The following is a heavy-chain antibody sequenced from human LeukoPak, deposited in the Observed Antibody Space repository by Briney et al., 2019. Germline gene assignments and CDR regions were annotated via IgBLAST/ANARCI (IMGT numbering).Heavy chain of an antibody. V-gene: IGHV1-69*13. J-gene: IGHJ4*02. D-gene: IGHD5-12*01. CDR2: IIPIFGTA. CDR3: ARGRIGGYLTTPLDY. CDR1: GGTFSSYA. Sequence: SVKVSCKASGGTFSSYAISWVRQAPGQGLEWMGGIIPIFGTANYAQKFQGRVTITADESTSTAYMELSSLRSEDTAVYYCARGRIGGYLTTPLDYWGQGTLVTVSP.